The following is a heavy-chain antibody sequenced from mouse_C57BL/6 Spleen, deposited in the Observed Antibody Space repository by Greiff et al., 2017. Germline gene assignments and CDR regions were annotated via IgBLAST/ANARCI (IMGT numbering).Heavy chain of an antibody. Sequence: EVQLQQSGPELVKPGASVKISCKASGYSFTGYYMNWVKQSPEKSLEWIGEINPSTGGTTYNQKFKAKATLTVDKSSSTAYMQLKSLTSEDSAVYYCARTYYGNPGWDYWGQGTTLTVPS. CDR3: ARTYYGNPGWDY. J-gene: IGHJ2*01. CDR1: GYSFTGYY. D-gene: IGHD2-10*01. V-gene: IGHV1-42*01. CDR2: INPSTGGT.